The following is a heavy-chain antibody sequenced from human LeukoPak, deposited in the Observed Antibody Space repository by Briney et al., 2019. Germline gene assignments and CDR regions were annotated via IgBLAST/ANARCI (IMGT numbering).Heavy chain of an antibody. CDR3: ARGVDTAVT. CDR1: GGSISNYY. D-gene: IGHD5-18*01. Sequence: SETLSLTCTVSGGSISNYYWSWIRQPPGMGLEWIGYIYYSGNTKYNPSLKSRVTISVDTSKNQFSLKLSSVTAADTAVYYCARGVDTAVTWGQGTLVTVSS. J-gene: IGHJ5*02. V-gene: IGHV4-59*01. CDR2: IYYSGNT.